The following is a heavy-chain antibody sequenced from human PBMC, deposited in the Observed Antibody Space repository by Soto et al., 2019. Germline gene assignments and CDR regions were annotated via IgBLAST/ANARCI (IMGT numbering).Heavy chain of an antibody. Sequence: GGSLRLSCAVSGFTFSSYAMHWVRQAPGKGLEWVAVISYDGSNKYYADSVKGRFTISRDNSKNTLYLQMNSLRAEDTAVYYCAKEGGLSGSYYISSPYYFDYWGPGTLVTLSS. CDR3: AKEGGLSGSYYISSPYYFDY. D-gene: IGHD1-26*01. J-gene: IGHJ4*02. V-gene: IGHV3-30-3*01. CDR1: GFTFSSYA. CDR2: ISYDGSNK.